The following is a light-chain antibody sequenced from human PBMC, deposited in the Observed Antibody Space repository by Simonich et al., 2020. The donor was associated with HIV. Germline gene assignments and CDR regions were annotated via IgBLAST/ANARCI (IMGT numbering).Light chain of an antibody. CDR1: QSVSNN. J-gene: IGKJ4*01. Sequence: EIVMTQSPATLSVSPGERATLSCRASQSVSNNLDWYQQKPGQAPRLLIYGASTRATGIPARFSGSGSGTEFTLTISSLQSEDFAVYYCQQYNNWPPLTFGGGTKVEIK. V-gene: IGKV3D-15*01. CDR2: GAS. CDR3: QQYNNWPPLT.